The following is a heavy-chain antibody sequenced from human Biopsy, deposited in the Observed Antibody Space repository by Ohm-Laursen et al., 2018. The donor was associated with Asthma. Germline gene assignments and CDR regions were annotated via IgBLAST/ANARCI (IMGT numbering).Heavy chain of an antibody. D-gene: IGHD2-2*01. V-gene: IGHV1-69*01. CDR1: GGTFNTYV. J-gene: IGHJ4*02. Sequence: GSSVKVSCKSLGGTFNTYVIGWARQAPGQWLEWMGWINSVFGTTTYPQKFQDRVTITADDSTSTVYMELSRLRSEDTAVYYCARKAGSCISRTCYSLDFWGQGTLVTVSS. CDR3: ARKAGSCISRTCYSLDF. CDR2: INSVFGTT.